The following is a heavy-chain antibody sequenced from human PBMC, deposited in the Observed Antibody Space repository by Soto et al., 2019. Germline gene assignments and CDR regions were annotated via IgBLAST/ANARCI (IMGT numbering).Heavy chain of an antibody. CDR3: VRGARNYYHVDV. Sequence: EVQLVESGGGLVQPGGSLRLSCAASGFTFSNYWMHWVRQAPGKGLVWVSRIKYDESATNYADSVKGRFTISRDNAKDTVYLQMNGLRVDDTAVYYCVRGARNYYHVDVWGKGTTVTVSS. V-gene: IGHV3-74*01. CDR2: IKYDESAT. CDR1: GFTFSNYW. J-gene: IGHJ6*03.